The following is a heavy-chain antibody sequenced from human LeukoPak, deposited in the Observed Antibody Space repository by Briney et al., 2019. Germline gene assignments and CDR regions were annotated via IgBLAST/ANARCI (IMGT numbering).Heavy chain of an antibody. D-gene: IGHD3-9*01. J-gene: IGHJ3*02. CDR1: GGSISSSNW. Sequence: PSGTLSLTCAVSGGSISSSNWWSWVRQPPGKGLEWIGEIYHSGSSNYNPSLKSRVTISVGTSENQFSLKLNSVTAADTAVYYCARRNILTEGEAFDIWGQGTMVTVSS. V-gene: IGHV4-4*02. CDR2: IYHSGSS. CDR3: ARRNILTEGEAFDI.